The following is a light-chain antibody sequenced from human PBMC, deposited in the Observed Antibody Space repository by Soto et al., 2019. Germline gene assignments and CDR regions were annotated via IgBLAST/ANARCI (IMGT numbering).Light chain of an antibody. V-gene: IGKV3-20*01. CDR1: QGVTSSY. Sequence: EIVLTQSPGTLSLSPGEGTTLSCRASQGVTSSYFAWYQQKPGQAPRLLIYGASSRATGIPDRFSGSGAGTDFTITISRLEPEDFAVYYCQQYGSSPRTFGQGTKLEIK. CDR2: GAS. J-gene: IGKJ2*01. CDR3: QQYGSSPRT.